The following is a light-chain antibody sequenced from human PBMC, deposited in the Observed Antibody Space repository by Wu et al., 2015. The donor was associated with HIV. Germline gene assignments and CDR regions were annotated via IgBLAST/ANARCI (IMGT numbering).Light chain of an antibody. J-gene: IGKJ1*01. Sequence: DIQLTQSPSFLSASVGDKVVITCRTSHNVARFVNWYRHRPGQAPEILVYAASSLQGGVPSRFSALGSGTHFTLTISSLQRDDFATYYCQQSYSGPRTFG. CDR3: QQSYSGPRT. CDR2: AAS. CDR1: HNVARF. V-gene: IGKV1-39*01.